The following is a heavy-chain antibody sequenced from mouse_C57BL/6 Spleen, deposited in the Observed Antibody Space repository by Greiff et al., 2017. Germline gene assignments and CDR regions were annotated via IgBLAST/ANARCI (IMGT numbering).Heavy chain of an antibody. D-gene: IGHD2-4*01. V-gene: IGHV1-80*01. CDR3: AGYDYDDY. CDR2: IYPGDGDT. CDR1: GYAFSSYW. Sequence: QVQLQQSGAELVKPGASVKISCKASGYAFSSYWMNWVKQRPGKGLEWIGQIYPGDGDTNYNGKFKGKATLTAYKSSSPASMQLSSLTAEDSAVYFDAGYDYDDYWGQGTTLTVSA. J-gene: IGHJ2*01.